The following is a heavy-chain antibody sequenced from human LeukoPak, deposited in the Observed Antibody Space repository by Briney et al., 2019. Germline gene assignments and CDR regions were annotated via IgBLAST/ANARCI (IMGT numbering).Heavy chain of an antibody. CDR3: AKSGGDYA. CDR1: GFTFSSYV. Sequence: PGRSLRLSCAASGFTFSSYVMSWVSQAPGKGLEWVSSTSGSGGSTYYAESVKGLFTISRDNSENTFSLQMNSLSAEDTAVYYCAKSGGDYAWGQGTLVTISS. J-gene: IGHJ5*02. D-gene: IGHD2-21*02. CDR2: TSGSGGST. V-gene: IGHV3-23*01.